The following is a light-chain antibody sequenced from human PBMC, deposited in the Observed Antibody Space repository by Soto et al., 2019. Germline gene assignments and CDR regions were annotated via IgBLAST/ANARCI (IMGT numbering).Light chain of an antibody. CDR1: QSVSSY. Sequence: EIVLTQSPATLSLSPGERATLSCRASQSVSSYLAWYQQKPGQAPRLLIYDASNRANGIPARFSGSGSGTDFTLTISSLEPEDFAVYYCQQRRNWPPLTFGGGTKVDIK. CDR3: QQRRNWPPLT. V-gene: IGKV3-11*01. J-gene: IGKJ4*01. CDR2: DAS.